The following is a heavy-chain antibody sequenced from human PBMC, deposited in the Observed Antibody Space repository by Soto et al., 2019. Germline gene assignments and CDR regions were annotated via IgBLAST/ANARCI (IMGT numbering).Heavy chain of an antibody. Sequence: QLQLQESGPGLVKPSETLSLTCTVSGGSISSSSYYWGWIRQPPGKGLEWIGSIYYSGSTYYNPSPTSRVTISVDTSKKQFSLKLSSVTAADTAVYYCARHLKGSRYYYGMDVWGQGNTVTVSS. CDR3: ARHLKGSRYYYGMDV. D-gene: IGHD3-10*01. CDR1: GGSISSSSYY. V-gene: IGHV4-39*01. CDR2: IYYSGST. J-gene: IGHJ6*02.